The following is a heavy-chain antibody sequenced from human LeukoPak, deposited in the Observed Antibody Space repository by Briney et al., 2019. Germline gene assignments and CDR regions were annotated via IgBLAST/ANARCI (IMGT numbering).Heavy chain of an antibody. J-gene: IGHJ3*02. CDR3: ARDRIAVAGTRYAFDI. CDR2: ISYDGSNK. D-gene: IGHD6-19*01. Sequence: GGSLRPSCAASGFTFSSYAMHWVRQAPGKGLEWVAVISYDGSNKYYADSVEGRFTISRDNSKNTLYLQMNSLRAEDTAVYYCARDRIAVAGTRYAFDIWGQGTMVTVSS. V-gene: IGHV3-30*04. CDR1: GFTFSSYA.